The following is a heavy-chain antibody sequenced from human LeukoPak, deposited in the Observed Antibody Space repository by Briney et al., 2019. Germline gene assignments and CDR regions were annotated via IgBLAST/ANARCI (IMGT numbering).Heavy chain of an antibody. D-gene: IGHD3-10*01. Sequence: PSETLSLTCTVSGGSVSSTTYFWIWIRQPPGQGLEWIASINYSGSTYYNPSLKSRVTISVDTSENQFSLKLSSVTAADTAVYYCARYVVYGSGKYYFDYWGQGTLVTVSS. CDR3: ARYVVYGSGKYYFDY. J-gene: IGHJ4*02. CDR2: INYSGST. V-gene: IGHV4-39*01. CDR1: GGSVSSTTYF.